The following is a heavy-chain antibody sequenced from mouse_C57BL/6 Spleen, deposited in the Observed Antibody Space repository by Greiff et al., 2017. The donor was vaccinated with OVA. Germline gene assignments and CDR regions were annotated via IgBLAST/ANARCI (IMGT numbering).Heavy chain of an antibody. CDR2: IWGGGST. V-gene: IGHV2-9*01. Sequence: VHLVESGPGLVAPSQSLSITCTVSGFSLTSYGVDWVRQPPGKGLEWLGVIWGGGSTNYNSALMSRLSISKDNSKSQVFLKMNSLQTDDTAMYYCAKLSYDYDERGYAMDYWGQGTSVTVSS. J-gene: IGHJ4*01. CDR3: AKLSYDYDERGYAMDY. CDR1: GFSLTSYG. D-gene: IGHD2-4*01.